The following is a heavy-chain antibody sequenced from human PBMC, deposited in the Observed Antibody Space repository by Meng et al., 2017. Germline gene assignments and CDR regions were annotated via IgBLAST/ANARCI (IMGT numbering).Heavy chain of an antibody. D-gene: IGHD6-13*01. CDR1: TSTFPSDG. CDR3: ARDGETRYRSSWYWFDP. V-gene: IGHV1-18*01. J-gene: IGHJ5*02. Sequence: RLLQTGVTGKMPGASGKVSCTSCTSTFPSDGLSWVRQAPGQELDWMAWISAYNGNRNYTQKLQGRDTMTTDTSTSIAYMELKSLRSVDPTFYYCARDGETRYRSSWYWFDPWGQGTLVTVSS. CDR2: ISAYNGNR.